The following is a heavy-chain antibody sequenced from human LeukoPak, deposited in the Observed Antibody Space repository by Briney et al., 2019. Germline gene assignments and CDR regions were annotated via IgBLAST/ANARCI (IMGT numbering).Heavy chain of an antibody. CDR2: IYYSGNT. V-gene: IGHV4-59*01. CDR3: ARKSRGYSGSYDY. J-gene: IGHJ4*02. D-gene: IGHD1-26*01. CDR1: GGSISSYY. Sequence: SETLPLTCTVSGGSISSYYWSWIRQPPGKGLEWIGYIYYSGNTNYNPSLKSRVTISVDTSKNQFSLKLSSVTAADTAVYYCARKSRGYSGSYDYWGQGTLVTVSS.